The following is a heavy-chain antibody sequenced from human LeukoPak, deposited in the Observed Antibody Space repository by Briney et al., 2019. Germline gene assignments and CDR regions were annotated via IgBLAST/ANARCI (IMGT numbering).Heavy chain of an antibody. CDR1: GFTFNNYA. J-gene: IGHJ4*02. CDR2: ISGHDGST. CDR3: AKRGDGPNYDY. D-gene: IGHD5-24*01. V-gene: IGHV3-23*01. Sequence: GGSLRLSCAASGFTFNNYAMTWVRQAPGKGLEWVSTISGHDGSTYYTDSVTGRFTISRDNSKNTLYLQMNSLRAEDTAVYYCAKRGDGPNYDYWGQGTLVTVSS.